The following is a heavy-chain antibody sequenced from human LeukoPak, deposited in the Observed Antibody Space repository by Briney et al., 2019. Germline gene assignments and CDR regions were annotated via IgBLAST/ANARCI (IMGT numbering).Heavy chain of an antibody. D-gene: IGHD3-10*01. CDR2: INPSSGAT. J-gene: IGHJ4*02. V-gene: IGHV1-2*02. CDR3: IRGPGHYFDY. CDR1: GYTFNYYY. Sequence: ASVKVSCKASGYTFNYYYMHWVRQAPGQGLEWMGWINPSSGATNYAQKFQGRVTMTRDTSFSTAYMELTRLRADESSVYYCIRGPGHYFDYWGQGTVVTDPS.